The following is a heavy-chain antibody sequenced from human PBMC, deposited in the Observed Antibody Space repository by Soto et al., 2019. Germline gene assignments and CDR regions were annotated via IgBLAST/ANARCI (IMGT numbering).Heavy chain of an antibody. CDR3: ASLTYYYDSSGPTSDY. CDR2: IDPSDSYT. D-gene: IGHD3-22*01. Sequence: GESLKISCKGSGYSFTSYWISWVRQMPGKGLEWMGRIDPSDSYTNYSPSFQGHVTISADKSISTAYLQWSSLKASDTAMYYCASLTYYYDSSGPTSDYWGQGTLVTVSS. V-gene: IGHV5-10-1*01. J-gene: IGHJ4*02. CDR1: GYSFTSYW.